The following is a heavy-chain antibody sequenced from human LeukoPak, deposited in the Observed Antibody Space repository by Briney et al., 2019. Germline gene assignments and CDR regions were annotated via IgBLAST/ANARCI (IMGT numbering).Heavy chain of an antibody. D-gene: IGHD6-19*01. CDR3: ASSGAVAGTIDY. V-gene: IGHV1-69*06. CDR1: GGTFSSYA. J-gene: IGHJ4*02. CDR2: IIPIFGTA. Sequence: GASVKVPCKASGGTFSSYAISWVRQAPGQGLEWMGGIIPIFGTANYAQKFQGRVTITADKSTSTAYMELSSLRSEDTAVYYCASSGAVAGTIDYWGQGTLVTVSS.